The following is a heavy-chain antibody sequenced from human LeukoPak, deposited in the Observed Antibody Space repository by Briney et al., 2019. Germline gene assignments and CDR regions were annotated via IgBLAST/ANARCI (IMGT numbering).Heavy chain of an antibody. CDR1: GGTFSSYA. Sequence: GPSVKVSCNASGGTFSSYAISWVRQAPGQGLEWMGRIIPILGIANYAQKFQGRVTITADKSTSTAYMELSSLRSEDTAVYYCARAFLIAAAGYYFDYWGQGTLVTVSS. J-gene: IGHJ4*02. D-gene: IGHD6-13*01. CDR2: IIPILGIA. V-gene: IGHV1-69*04. CDR3: ARAFLIAAAGYYFDY.